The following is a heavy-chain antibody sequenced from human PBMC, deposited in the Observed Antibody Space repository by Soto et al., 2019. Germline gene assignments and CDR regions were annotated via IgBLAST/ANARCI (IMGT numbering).Heavy chain of an antibody. D-gene: IGHD3-22*01. V-gene: IGHV3-33*01. CDR3: ARDFVRVTMMPNY. CDR2: IWYDGSNK. J-gene: IGHJ4*02. CDR1: GFTFSSYG. Sequence: GGSLRLSCAASGFTFSSYGMHWVRQAPGKGLEWVAVIWYDGSNKYYADSVKGRFTISRDNSKNTLYLQMNSLRAEDTAVYYCARDFVRVTMMPNYWGQGTLVTVSS.